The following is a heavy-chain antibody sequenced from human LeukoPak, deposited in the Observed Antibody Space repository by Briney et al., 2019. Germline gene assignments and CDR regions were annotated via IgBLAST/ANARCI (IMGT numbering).Heavy chain of an antibody. CDR3: ARTPIGDGYKDN. V-gene: IGHV1-3*01. J-gene: IGHJ4*02. CDR1: GYTFTSYA. Sequence: ASVKVSYKASGYTFTSYAMHWVRQAPGQRLEWMGWINAGNGNTKYSQNFQGRVIITRDTSATTAYMELSSLRSEGTAVYYCARTPIGDGYKDNWGQGTLVTVSS. D-gene: IGHD5-24*01. CDR2: INAGNGNT.